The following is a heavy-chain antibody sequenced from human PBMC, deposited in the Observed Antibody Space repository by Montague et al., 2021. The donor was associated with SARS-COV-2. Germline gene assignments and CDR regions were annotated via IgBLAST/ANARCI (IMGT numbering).Heavy chain of an antibody. CDR1: AGSISTNSYY. V-gene: IGHV4-39*02. J-gene: IGHJ5*02. D-gene: IGHD3-10*01. CDR2: ISYSGST. Sequence: SETLSLTCTVSAGSISTNSYYWAWIRQPPGQRLEWIGSISYSGSTYFNPSLESRLTMSVDTSKNHFSLKLSSVTAADTAVYYCARLWDFYGSGSYKNSWFDPWGQGTRVTVSS. CDR3: ARLWDFYGSGSYKNSWFDP.